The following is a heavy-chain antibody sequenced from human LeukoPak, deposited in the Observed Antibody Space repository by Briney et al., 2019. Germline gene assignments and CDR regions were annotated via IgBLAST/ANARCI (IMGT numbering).Heavy chain of an antibody. CDR2: IYYSGST. V-gene: IGHV4-59*01. CDR1: GGSISSYY. Sequence: PSETLSLTCTVSGGSISSYYWSWIRQPPGKGLEWIGYIYYSGSTNYNPSLKSRVTISVDTSKNQFSLKVNSVTAADTAVYYCARSPALYWYFDLWGRGTLVTVSS. J-gene: IGHJ2*01. CDR3: ARSPALYWYFDL.